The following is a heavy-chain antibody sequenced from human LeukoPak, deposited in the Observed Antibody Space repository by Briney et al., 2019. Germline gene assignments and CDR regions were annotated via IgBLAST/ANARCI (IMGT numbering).Heavy chain of an antibody. J-gene: IGHJ4*02. Sequence: ASVKVSCKASGGTFSSYAISWVRQAPGQGLEWMGWINPNSGGTNYAQKFQGRVTMTRDTSISTAYMELSRLRSDDTAVYYCARGRGYCSGGSCYSDYWGQGTLVTVSS. D-gene: IGHD2-15*01. V-gene: IGHV1-2*02. CDR2: INPNSGGT. CDR3: ARGRGYCSGGSCYSDY. CDR1: GGTFSSYA.